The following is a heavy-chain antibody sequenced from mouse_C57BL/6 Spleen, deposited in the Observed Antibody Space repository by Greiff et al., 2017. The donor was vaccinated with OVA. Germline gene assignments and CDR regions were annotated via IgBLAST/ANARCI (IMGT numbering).Heavy chain of an antibody. V-gene: IGHV2-6-2*01. CDR2: IWSDGST. CDR3: ARHSPYYYAMDY. Sequence: LVAPSQSLSITCTVSGFSLTSYGVHWVRQPPGKGLEWLVVIWSDGSTTYNSALKSRLSISKDNSKSQVFLKMNSLQTDDTAMYYCARHSPYYYAMDYWGQGTSVTVSS. J-gene: IGHJ4*01. CDR1: GFSLTSYG.